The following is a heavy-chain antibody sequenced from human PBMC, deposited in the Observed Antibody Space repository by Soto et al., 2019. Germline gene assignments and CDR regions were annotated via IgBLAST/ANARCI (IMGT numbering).Heavy chain of an antibody. CDR2: MYNSGST. CDR1: GGSISSNY. J-gene: IGHJ4*02. CDR3: ATSEYTGLLDY. V-gene: IGHV4-59*01. D-gene: IGHD5-12*01. Sequence: SETLSLTCTVSGGSISSNYWNWIRQSPGKGLEWIGYMYNSGSTDYNPSLKSRVTISVDTSKNQFSLKLTSVTAADTAVYYCATSEYTGLLDYWGQGALVTVSS.